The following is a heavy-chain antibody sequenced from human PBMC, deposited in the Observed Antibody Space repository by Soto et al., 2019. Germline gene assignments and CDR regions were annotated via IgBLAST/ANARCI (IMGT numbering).Heavy chain of an antibody. J-gene: IGHJ4*02. CDR1: GFTFSSYA. Sequence: EVQLLESGGGWVQPGGSLRLSCAASGFTFSSYAMSWVRLAPGKGLEWVSSINAVDAYTKYADSVEGRFTISRDNPKNTVYLQMNSLRAEDTAVYYCAKNFYFDSWGQGTLVTVSP. V-gene: IGHV3-23*01. CDR3: AKNFYFDS. CDR2: INAVDAYT.